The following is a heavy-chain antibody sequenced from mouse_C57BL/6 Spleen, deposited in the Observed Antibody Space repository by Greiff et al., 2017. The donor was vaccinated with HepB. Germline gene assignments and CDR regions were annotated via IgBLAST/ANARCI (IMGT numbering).Heavy chain of an antibody. V-gene: IGHV1-64*01. CDR1: GYTFTSYW. J-gene: IGHJ3*01. Sequence: QVQLQQPGAELVKPGASVKLSCKASGYTFTSYWMHWVKQRPGQGLEWIGMIHPNSGSTNYNEKFKSKATLTVDKSSSTAYMQLSSLTSEDSAVYYCARVRAVVATPAYWGQGTLVTVSA. CDR2: IHPNSGST. CDR3: ARVRAVVATPAY. D-gene: IGHD1-1*01.